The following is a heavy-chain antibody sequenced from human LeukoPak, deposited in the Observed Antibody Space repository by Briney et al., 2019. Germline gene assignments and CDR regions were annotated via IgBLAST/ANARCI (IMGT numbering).Heavy chain of an antibody. V-gene: IGHV3-23*01. Sequence: GGSLRLSCAASGFIFNNYGLVWVLQAPGKGLEWVSAISNDGGGTTYADFVKGRFSVSRDNSKNTLFLQMHSLRAEDTALYDRAKGSSGYFFDLWGQGTLVTVSS. J-gene: IGHJ4*02. CDR2: ISNDGGGT. CDR1: GFIFNNYG. CDR3: AKGSSGYFFDL. D-gene: IGHD3-22*01.